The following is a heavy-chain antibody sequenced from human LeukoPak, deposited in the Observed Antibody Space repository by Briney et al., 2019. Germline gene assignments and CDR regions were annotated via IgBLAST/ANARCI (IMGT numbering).Heavy chain of an antibody. D-gene: IGHD2-2*02. CDR3: ARSRYTRGPIYYYCGMDV. J-gene: IGHJ6*02. CDR1: GFTFSSYS. Sequence: SGGSLRLSCAASGFTFSSYSMNWVRQAPGKGLEWVSYISSSSSTIYYADSVKGRFTISRDNAKNSLYLQMNSLRAEDTAVYYCARSRYTRGPIYYYCGMDVWGQGTTVTVSS. CDR2: ISSSSSTI. V-gene: IGHV3-48*01.